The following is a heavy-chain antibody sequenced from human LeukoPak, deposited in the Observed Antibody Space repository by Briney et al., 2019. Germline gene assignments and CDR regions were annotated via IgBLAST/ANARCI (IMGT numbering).Heavy chain of an antibody. CDR2: ISGSGSSI. V-gene: IGHV3-48*03. CDR1: GFTFSSYE. J-gene: IGHJ4*02. D-gene: IGHD5-18*01. Sequence: PGGSLRLSCAASGFTFSSYEMNWVRQAPGKGLERVSYISGSGSSIYYADSVKGRFTISRDNAKNSLYLQMNSLRAEDTAVYYCAGGYSYGPFDYWGQGTLVTVSP. CDR3: AGGYSYGPFDY.